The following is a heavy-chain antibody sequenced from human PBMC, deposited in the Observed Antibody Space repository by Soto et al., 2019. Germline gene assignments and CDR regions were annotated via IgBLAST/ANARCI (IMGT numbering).Heavy chain of an antibody. CDR2: TYYRSKWYN. J-gene: IGHJ3*02. CDR1: GDSVSSNSAA. Sequence: SQTLSLTCAIFGDSVSSNSAAWNWIRQSPSRGLEWLGRTYYRSKWYNDYLVSVKSRIIINPDTSKNQFSLHLSSVTPEDTAVYSCARERAGGGDDAFNIWGQGKMVTVSS. V-gene: IGHV6-1*01. CDR3: ARERAGGGDDAFNI. D-gene: IGHD3-16*01.